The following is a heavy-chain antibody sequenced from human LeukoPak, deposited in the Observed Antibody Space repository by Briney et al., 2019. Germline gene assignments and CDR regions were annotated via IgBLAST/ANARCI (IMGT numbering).Heavy chain of an antibody. CDR2: IYYNGNT. D-gene: IGHD6-13*01. CDR1: GGSISSYY. Sequence: PSETLSLTCTVSGGSISSYYWTWIRQPPGKGLEWIGDIYYNGNTNYNPSLKSRVTMSIDTSKNQFSVKLSSVTAADTAVYYCARGTAAAAMSFDYWGQGTLVTVSS. J-gene: IGHJ4*02. CDR3: ARGTAAAAMSFDY. V-gene: IGHV4-59*01.